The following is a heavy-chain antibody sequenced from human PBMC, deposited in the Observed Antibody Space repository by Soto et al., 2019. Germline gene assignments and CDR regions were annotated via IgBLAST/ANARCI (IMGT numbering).Heavy chain of an antibody. D-gene: IGHD2-2*01. Sequence: SETLPLTCTAAGSSLSSYDRSWIRQPPGNGLEWSGCIYYSGSTNYNPSLKSRGTISVDSSKNQCSLKLSSVTAADTAVYSCASHEPTYWVVVPAATPMDYRGQGTLVTV. V-gene: IGHV4-59*08. CDR2: IYYSGST. CDR3: ASHEPTYWVVVPAATPMDY. CDR1: GSSLSSYD. J-gene: IGHJ4*02.